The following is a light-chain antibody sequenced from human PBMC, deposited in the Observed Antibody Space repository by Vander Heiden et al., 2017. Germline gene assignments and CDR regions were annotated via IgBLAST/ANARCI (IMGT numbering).Light chain of an antibody. J-gene: IGKJ2*01. CDR1: QSISSY. CDR2: AAS. Sequence: SVGDRVTITCRASQSISSYLNWYQQKPGKAPKLLIYAASSLQSGVPSRFSGSGSGTDFTLTISSLQPEDFATYYCQQSYSTPRTLGQGTKLEIK. V-gene: IGKV1-39*01. CDR3: QQSYSTPRT.